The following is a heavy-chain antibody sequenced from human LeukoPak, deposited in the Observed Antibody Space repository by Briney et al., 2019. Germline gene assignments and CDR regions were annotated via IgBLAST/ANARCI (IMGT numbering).Heavy chain of an antibody. CDR1: GFTFSDYY. Sequence: GGSLRLSCAASGFTFSDYYMSWIRQAPGKGLEWVSYISSSGSTIYYADSVKGRFTISRDNAKNSLYLQMNSLRAEDTAVYYCARDAHVTYSSGSTLYYGMDVWGQGTTVTVSS. CDR2: ISSSGSTI. J-gene: IGHJ6*02. V-gene: IGHV3-11*01. D-gene: IGHD6-19*01. CDR3: ARDAHVTYSSGSTLYYGMDV.